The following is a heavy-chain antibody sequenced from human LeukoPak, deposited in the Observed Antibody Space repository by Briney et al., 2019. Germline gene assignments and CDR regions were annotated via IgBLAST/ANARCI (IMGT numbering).Heavy chain of an antibody. Sequence: GASVKVSCKASGYTFTSYGISWVRQAPGQGLEWMGGIIPIFGTANYAQKFQGRVTITADESTSTAYMELSSLRSEDTAVYYCARDKYVGSRIFGVVIIDWGQETLVTVSS. CDR3: ARDKYVGSRIFGVVIID. J-gene: IGHJ4*02. CDR1: GYTFTSYG. D-gene: IGHD3-3*01. CDR2: IIPIFGTA. V-gene: IGHV1-69*13.